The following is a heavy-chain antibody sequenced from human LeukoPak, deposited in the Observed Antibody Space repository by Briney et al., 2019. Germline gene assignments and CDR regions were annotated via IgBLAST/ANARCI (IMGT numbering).Heavy chain of an antibody. CDR2: IWYDGSSK. CDR3: ARDYDSSGFSPSN. D-gene: IGHD3-22*01. CDR1: GFTFSSYG. J-gene: IGHJ4*02. Sequence: GRSLRLSCAASGFTFSSYGMHWVRQAPGKGLEWVAVIWYDGSSKYYADSVKGRFTISRDNSKNTLYVQMNSLRAEDTAVYYCARDYDSSGFSPSNWGQGTLVTVSS. V-gene: IGHV3-33*01.